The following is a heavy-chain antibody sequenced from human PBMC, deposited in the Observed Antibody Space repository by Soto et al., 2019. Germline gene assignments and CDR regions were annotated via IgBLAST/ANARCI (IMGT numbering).Heavy chain of an antibody. CDR2: ISYDGSNK. CDR1: GFTFSSYG. V-gene: IGHV3-30*18. J-gene: IGHJ6*02. Sequence: PXGSLRLSCAAAGFTFSSYGMHWVRQAPGKGLEWVAFISYDGSNKFYADSVKGRFTISRDKSKNTLYLQMNRLRAEDTAVYYCAKVLRAVAGDYYYYGMDVWGQGTTVTVSS. D-gene: IGHD6-19*01. CDR3: AKVLRAVAGDYYYYGMDV.